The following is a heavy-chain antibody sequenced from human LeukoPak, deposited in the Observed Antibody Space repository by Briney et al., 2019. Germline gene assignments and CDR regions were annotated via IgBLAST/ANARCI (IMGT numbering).Heavy chain of an antibody. CDR2: ISFSGGT. J-gene: IGHJ4*02. CDR1: GGSISDYY. V-gene: IGHV4-4*07. D-gene: IGHD6-13*01. CDR3: ARELTNSWYYFDY. Sequence: ASETLSLTCTVSGGSISDYYWNWIRQPAGKGLEWVGRISFSGGTNYNPSLKSRITMSVDTSKKEFSLKLTSVTAADTAVYYCARELTNSWYYFDYWGQGTLVTVSS.